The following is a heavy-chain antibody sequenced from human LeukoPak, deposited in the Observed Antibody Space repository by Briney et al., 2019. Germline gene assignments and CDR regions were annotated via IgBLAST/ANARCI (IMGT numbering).Heavy chain of an antibody. CDR2: ISGSGGST. V-gene: IGHV3-23*01. D-gene: IGHD3-22*01. Sequence: PGGSLRLSCAASGFTFSSYAMSGVRRAPGEGLEWVSAISGSGGSTYYADSVKGRFTISRENSKHTLYLRMNRLRAEDTAVYYCAKGGDSSGYYPPFDYWGQGTLVTVSS. CDR3: AKGGDSSGYYPPFDY. J-gene: IGHJ4*02. CDR1: GFTFSSYA.